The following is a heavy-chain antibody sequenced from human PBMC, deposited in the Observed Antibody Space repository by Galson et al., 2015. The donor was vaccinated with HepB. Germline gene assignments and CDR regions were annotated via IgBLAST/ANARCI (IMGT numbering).Heavy chain of an antibody. CDR3: ARDIYGRHLGSFHY. CDR2: ISGYNGNT. Sequence: SVKVSCKASGYTFINYGISWVRQAPGQGLEWMGWISGYNGNTNYAQKFQGRVTMTTDTSTSTAYMEVRSLRSDDTAVYYCARDIYGRHLGSFHYWGQGTLVTVSS. CDR1: GYTFINYG. J-gene: IGHJ4*02. V-gene: IGHV1-18*01. D-gene: IGHD2/OR15-2a*01.